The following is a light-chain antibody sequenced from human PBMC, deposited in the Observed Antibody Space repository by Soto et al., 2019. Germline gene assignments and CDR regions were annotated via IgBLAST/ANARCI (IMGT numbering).Light chain of an antibody. CDR3: CSYAGSYTFYV. V-gene: IGLV1-40*01. J-gene: IGLJ1*01. CDR2: DNT. Sequence: QSVLTQPPSVSGAPGQRVTISCTGSRSNIGAGSNVHWYQHLPGTAPKLLIYDNTNRPSGVPDRFSGSKSDTSASLAITGLQAEDEADYYCCSYAGSYTFYVFGTGTKLTVL. CDR1: RSNIGAGSN.